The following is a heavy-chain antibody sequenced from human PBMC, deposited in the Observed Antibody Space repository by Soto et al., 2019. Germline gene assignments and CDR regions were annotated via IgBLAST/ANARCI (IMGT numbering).Heavy chain of an antibody. CDR2: MNPNSGNT. V-gene: IGHV1-8*01. J-gene: IGHJ6*03. CDR3: ARVPAKRELPYYYYYMDV. CDR1: GYTFTSYD. Sequence: ASVKVSCKASGYTFTSYDINWVRQATGQGLEWMGWMNPNSGNTGYAQKFQGRVTMTRNTSISTAYMELSSLRSEDTAVYYCARVPAKRELPYYYYYMDVWGKGTTVTVSS. D-gene: IGHD1-7*01.